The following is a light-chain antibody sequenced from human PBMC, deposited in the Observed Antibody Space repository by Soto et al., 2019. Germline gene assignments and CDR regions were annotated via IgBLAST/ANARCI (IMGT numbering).Light chain of an antibody. CDR1: NIGSKN. V-gene: IGLV3-9*01. CDR2: RDS. J-gene: IGLJ2*01. Sequence: SYDLTQPLSVSVALGQTARITCGGNNIGSKNVHWYQQKPGQAPVLVIYRDSNRPSGIPERFSGSNSGNTATLTISRAQAGDEADYYCQVWDSNTVIFGGGTKLTVL. CDR3: QVWDSNTVI.